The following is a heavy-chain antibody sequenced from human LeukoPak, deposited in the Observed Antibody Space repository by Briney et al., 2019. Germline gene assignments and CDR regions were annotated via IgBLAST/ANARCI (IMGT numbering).Heavy chain of an antibody. V-gene: IGHV4-38-2*01. CDR1: GYSIRNGDY. CDR2: MYNSVSI. D-gene: IGHD6-6*01. Sequence: SETLSLTCVVSGYSIRNGDYWGWIRQSPGKGLEWITSMYNSVSIHYNPSLKSRVTILVDTSKNEFSLKMRSVTAADTAVYYCARNSSSGFFDYWGQGTLATVSS. J-gene: IGHJ4*02. CDR3: ARNSSSGFFDY.